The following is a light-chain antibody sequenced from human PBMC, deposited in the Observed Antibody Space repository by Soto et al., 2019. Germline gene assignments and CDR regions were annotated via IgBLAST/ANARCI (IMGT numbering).Light chain of an antibody. J-gene: IGKJ5*01. V-gene: IGKV3-20*01. Sequence: SVLTQTPGTLSLSPEGRSTLSCRASQNVSSNLSVWYQQNPGQAPSILIYGASSRATGLPDRFSGSESGTDFTLTFNGLAPEEFAFYYCPLYGISPHVGQGTRLEIK. CDR3: PLYGISPH. CDR2: GAS. CDR1: QNVSSNL.